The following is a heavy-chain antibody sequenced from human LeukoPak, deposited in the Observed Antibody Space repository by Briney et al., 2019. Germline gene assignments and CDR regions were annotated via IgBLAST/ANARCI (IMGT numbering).Heavy chain of an antibody. V-gene: IGHV1-18*04. Sequence: GASVKVSCKASGYTFTSYGISWVRQAPGQGLEWMGWISAYNGNTNYAQKLQGRVTMTTDTSTSTAYMELRSLRSDDTAVYYCAKSKYYYDSSGYLDAFDIWGQGTMVTVSS. CDR2: ISAYNGNT. CDR3: AKSKYYYDSSGYLDAFDI. D-gene: IGHD3-22*01. J-gene: IGHJ3*02. CDR1: GYTFTSYG.